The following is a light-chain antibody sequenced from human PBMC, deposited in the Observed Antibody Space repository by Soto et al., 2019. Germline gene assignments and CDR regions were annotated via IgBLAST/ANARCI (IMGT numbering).Light chain of an antibody. J-gene: IGLJ1*01. CDR3: SSYTSSSKV. Sequence: QSALAQPASVSGPPGQSITISCTGTSSDVGGYNYVSWYQQHPGKAPKLMIYEVSNRPSGVSNRFSGSKSGNTASLTISGLQAEDEADYYCSSYTSSSKVFGTGTKV. CDR2: EVS. CDR1: SSDVGGYNY. V-gene: IGLV2-14*01.